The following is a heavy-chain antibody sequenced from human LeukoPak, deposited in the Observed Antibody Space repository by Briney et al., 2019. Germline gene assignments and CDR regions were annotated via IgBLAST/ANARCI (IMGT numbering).Heavy chain of an antibody. D-gene: IGHD3-3*01. J-gene: IGHJ6*02. CDR2: FHTAGDI. Sequence: GGSLRLSCAVSGFTFSNYDVHWVRQATGKGLEGVSAFHTAGDIHYSGSVQGRFANSRENVKTSFYLQMNNLRAADTGVYSCARGLNDLDVWGQGTPVTVSS. CDR1: GFTFSNYD. V-gene: IGHV3-13*01. CDR3: ARGLNDLDV.